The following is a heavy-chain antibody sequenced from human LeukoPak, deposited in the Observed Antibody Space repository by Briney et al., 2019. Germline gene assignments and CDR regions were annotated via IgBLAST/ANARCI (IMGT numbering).Heavy chain of an antibody. Sequence: GGSLRLSCAASGFTVSSNYMSWVRQAPGKGLEWVSVIYSGGSTYYADSVKGRFTISRDNSKNTLYLQMNSLKTEDTAVYHCTRGYSGLHIYAFDVWGQGTMVTVSS. J-gene: IGHJ3*01. D-gene: IGHD5-12*01. CDR3: TRGYSGLHIYAFDV. V-gene: IGHV3-53*01. CDR1: GFTVSSNY. CDR2: IYSGGST.